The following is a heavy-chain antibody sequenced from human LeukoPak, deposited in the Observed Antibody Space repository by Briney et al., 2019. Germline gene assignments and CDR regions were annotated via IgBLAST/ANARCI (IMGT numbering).Heavy chain of an antibody. D-gene: IGHD3-22*01. Sequence: SETLSLTCAVYGGSFSCYYWSWIRQPPGKGLEWIGEINHSGSTNYNPSLKSRVTISVDTSKNQFSLKLSSVTAADTAVHYCARGRQTYYYDSSGNGPFDYWGQGTLVTVSS. J-gene: IGHJ4*02. CDR2: INHSGST. V-gene: IGHV4-34*01. CDR1: GGSFSCYY. CDR3: ARGRQTYYYDSSGNGPFDY.